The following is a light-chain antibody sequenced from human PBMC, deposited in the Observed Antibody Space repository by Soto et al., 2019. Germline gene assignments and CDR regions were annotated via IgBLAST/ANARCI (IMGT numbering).Light chain of an antibody. Sequence: DIQMTQSPSSLSASVGDRVTISCRASQSIRAYLNWYQQKQGKPPTLLIYGASTLGSGVPSRFSGSGSGTDFTLTISSLRLEDFATYYCQQSDSLPPTLGGGTKVDIK. CDR1: QSIRAY. CDR3: QQSDSLPPT. CDR2: GAS. V-gene: IGKV1-39*01. J-gene: IGKJ4*01.